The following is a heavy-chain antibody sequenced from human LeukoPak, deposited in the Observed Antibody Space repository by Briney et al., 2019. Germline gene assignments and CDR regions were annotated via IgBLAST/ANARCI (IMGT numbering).Heavy chain of an antibody. Sequence: GGSLRLSCAASGCTFSSYWMHWVRQAPGKGLVWVSRINSDGSSTTYADSVKGRFTISRDNAKNTFYLQMSSLRAEDTAVYYCARGYGSGSYGPNWFDPWGQGTLVTVSS. D-gene: IGHD3-10*01. CDR3: ARGYGSGSYGPNWFDP. J-gene: IGHJ5*02. CDR2: INSDGSST. CDR1: GCTFSSYW. V-gene: IGHV3-74*01.